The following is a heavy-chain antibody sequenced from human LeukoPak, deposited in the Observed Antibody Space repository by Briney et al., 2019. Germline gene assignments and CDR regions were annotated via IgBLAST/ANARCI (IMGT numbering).Heavy chain of an antibody. D-gene: IGHD1-26*01. Sequence: SETLSLTCAVSGGSISSGGYSWSWIRQPPGKGLEWIGYIYYSGSTNYNPSLKSRVTISVDTSKNQFSLKLSSVTAADTAVYYCARVFVGVGATHRHAFDIWGQGTMVTVSS. CDR1: GGSISSGGYS. CDR3: ARVFVGVGATHRHAFDI. J-gene: IGHJ3*02. CDR2: IYYSGST. V-gene: IGHV4-61*08.